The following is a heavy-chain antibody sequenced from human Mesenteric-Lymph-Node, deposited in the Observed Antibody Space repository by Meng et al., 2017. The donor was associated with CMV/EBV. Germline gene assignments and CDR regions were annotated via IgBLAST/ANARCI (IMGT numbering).Heavy chain of an antibody. CDR1: GYTINNYD. Sequence: ASVKVSCKASGYTINNYDISWVRQAPGQGLEWMGWIYMTAYNGKTYYAQKFQDRVTMTTDTSTSTAYMELRSLTSDDTAVYYCARVVVATQVNWFGPWGQGTLVTVSS. CDR3: ARVVVATQVNWFGP. CDR2: IYMTAYNGKT. D-gene: IGHD2-15*01. V-gene: IGHV1-18*01. J-gene: IGHJ5*02.